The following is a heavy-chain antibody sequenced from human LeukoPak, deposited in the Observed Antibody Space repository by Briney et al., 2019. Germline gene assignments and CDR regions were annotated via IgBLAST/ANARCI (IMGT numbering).Heavy chain of an antibody. Sequence: SVKVSCKASGGTFSSYAISWVRQAPGQGLEWMGRIIPILGTANYAQKFQGRVTITADESTSTAYMELSSLRSEDTAVYYCARDNDFWSGYYSDFDYWGQGTLVTVSS. J-gene: IGHJ4*02. V-gene: IGHV1-69*11. CDR1: GGTFSSYA. CDR3: ARDNDFWSGYYSDFDY. D-gene: IGHD3-3*01. CDR2: IIPILGTA.